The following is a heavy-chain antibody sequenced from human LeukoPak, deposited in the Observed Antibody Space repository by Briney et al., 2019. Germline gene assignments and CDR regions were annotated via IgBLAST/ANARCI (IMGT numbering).Heavy chain of an antibody. V-gene: IGHV1-2*02. Sequence: GASVNVSCKASGYTFSDYYIHWVRPAPGQGLEWVGWIHPNTGATHHAQKFQGRLTMTRDTSISTVYMELTRLRSDDTAVYYCARDMGRYSGYDYDYWGQGTLVTASS. CDR3: ARDMGRYSGYDYDY. CDR1: GYTFSDYY. CDR2: IHPNTGAT. J-gene: IGHJ4*02. D-gene: IGHD5-12*01.